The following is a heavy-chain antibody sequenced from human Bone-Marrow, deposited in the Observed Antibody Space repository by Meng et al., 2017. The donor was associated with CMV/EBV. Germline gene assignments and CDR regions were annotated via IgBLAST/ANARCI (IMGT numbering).Heavy chain of an antibody. J-gene: IGHJ6*02. V-gene: IGHV1-8*03. Sequence: ASVKVSCKASGYTFTSYDINWVRQATGQGLEWMGWMNPNSGNTGYAQKFQGRVTITRNTSISTAYMELSSLRSDDTAVYYCARGYSGYDLHPDYRYYYYYGMDVWGQGTTVTVSS. CDR1: GYTFTSYD. D-gene: IGHD5-12*01. CDR3: ARGYSGYDLHPDYRYYYYYGMDV. CDR2: MNPNSGNT.